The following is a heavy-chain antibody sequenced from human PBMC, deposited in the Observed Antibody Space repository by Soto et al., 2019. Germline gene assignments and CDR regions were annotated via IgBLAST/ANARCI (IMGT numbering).Heavy chain of an antibody. CDR3: ARSRGGDGYNPLDY. Sequence: QVQLVDSGGGVVQPGRSLRLSCAASGFPFSSYAIHWVRQAPGKGLEGVAFISYDGSNTNYADSVRGRFSVSRDNSNNTLDLQMNSLRAEDTAVYYCARSRGGDGYNPLDYWGQGTLVTVSS. CDR2: ISYDGSNT. CDR1: GFPFSSYA. D-gene: IGHD2-21*01. V-gene: IGHV3-30-3*01. J-gene: IGHJ4*02.